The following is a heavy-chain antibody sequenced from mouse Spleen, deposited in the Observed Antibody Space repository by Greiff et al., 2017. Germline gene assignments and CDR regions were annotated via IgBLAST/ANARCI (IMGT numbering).Heavy chain of an antibody. D-gene: IGHD1-1*01. CDR1: GYTFTSYW. J-gene: IGHJ4*01. V-gene: IGHV1-55*01. CDR2: IYPGSGST. CDR3: TRSRSSGSSRPRYYAMDY. Sequence: QVQLQQPGAELVKPGASVKMSCKASGYTFTSYWITWVKQRPGQGLEWIGDIYPGSGSTNYNEKFKSKATLTVDTSSSTAYMQLSSLTSEDSAVYCCTRSRSSGSSRPRYYAMDYWGQGTSVTVSS.